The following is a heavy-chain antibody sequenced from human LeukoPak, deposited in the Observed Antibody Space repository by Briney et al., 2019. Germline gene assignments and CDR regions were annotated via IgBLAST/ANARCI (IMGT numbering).Heavy chain of an antibody. J-gene: IGHJ4*02. V-gene: IGHV4-59*01. CDR3: ARGRCRNSGCRPYFDY. CDR2: IYYSEST. CDR1: GDAISNYY. Sequence: PSETLSLTCTVSGDAISNYYWSWIRQPPGKGLEWIGYIYYSESTNYNPSLKSRVTISTDTSKSQCSLNLRSVTAEDTGIYYCARGRCRNSGCRPYFDYWGQGTQVTVSS. D-gene: IGHD5-12*01.